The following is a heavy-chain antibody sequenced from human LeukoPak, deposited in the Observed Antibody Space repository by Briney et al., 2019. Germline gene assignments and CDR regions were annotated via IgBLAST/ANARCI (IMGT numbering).Heavy chain of an antibody. CDR1: GYTFTSYY. V-gene: IGHV1-46*01. CDR2: INPSGGST. D-gene: IGHD4-17*01. CDR3: ARCLLRTVTTAGY. Sequence: ASVKVSCKSSGYTFTSYYMHWVRPAPGQGLEWMGIINPSGGSTSYAQKFQGRLTMTSHTSTSTVYTALSSLRSADTAVYHCARCLLRTVTTAGYWGQGTLVTVSS. J-gene: IGHJ4*02.